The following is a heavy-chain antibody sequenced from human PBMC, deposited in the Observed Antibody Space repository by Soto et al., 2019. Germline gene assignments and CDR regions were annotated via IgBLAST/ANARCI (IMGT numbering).Heavy chain of an antibody. CDR1: GGSISSSNW. Sequence: SETLSLTCAVSGGSISSSNWWSWVRQPPGKGLEWIGEIYHSGSTNYNPSLKSRVTISVDKSKNQFSLKLSSVTAADTAVYYWARVFGVAGKTFDYGGKETLVTVPS. CDR2: IYHSGST. CDR3: ARVFGVAGKTFDY. D-gene: IGHD6-19*01. V-gene: IGHV4-4*02. J-gene: IGHJ4*02.